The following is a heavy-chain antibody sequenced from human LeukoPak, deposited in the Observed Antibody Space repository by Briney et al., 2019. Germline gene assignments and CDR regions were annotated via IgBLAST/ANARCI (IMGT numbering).Heavy chain of an antibody. Sequence: SQTLSLTCAISGDSVSSNNAAWAWIRQSPSTGLEWLGRTYYRSQWHSDYAVSVKSRISINPDTSKNQFSLQLNSVTPEDTAVYYCARTVHSYYFDYWGQETLVTVSS. CDR3: ARTVHSYYFDY. V-gene: IGHV6-1*01. CDR2: TYYRSQWHS. J-gene: IGHJ4*02. D-gene: IGHD4-17*01. CDR1: GDSVSSNNAA.